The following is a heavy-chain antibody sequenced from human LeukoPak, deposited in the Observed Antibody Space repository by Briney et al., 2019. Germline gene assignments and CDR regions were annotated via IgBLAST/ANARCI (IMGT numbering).Heavy chain of an antibody. V-gene: IGHV3-30-3*01. J-gene: IGHJ4*02. Sequence: GGSLRLSCAASGFTFSSYAMHWVRQAPGKGLEWVAVISHDGSNKYYADSVKGRFTISRDNSKNTLYLQMNSLRGDDTAIYYCAKASWEGVTTTYFDYWGQGTLVPVSS. D-gene: IGHD1-26*01. CDR3: AKASWEGVTTTYFDY. CDR1: GFTFSSYA. CDR2: ISHDGSNK.